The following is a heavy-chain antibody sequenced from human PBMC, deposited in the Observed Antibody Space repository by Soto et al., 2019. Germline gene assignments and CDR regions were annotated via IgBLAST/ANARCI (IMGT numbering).Heavy chain of an antibody. CDR1: GYTFTSYY. D-gene: IGHD4-4*01. J-gene: IGHJ6*02. CDR3: AREDSNYIYYYYYGMDV. Sequence: GASVKVSCKASGYTFTSYYMHWVRQAPGQGLEWMGIINPSGGSTSYAQKFQGRVTMTRDTPTSTVYMELNSLRAEDTAVYYCAREDSNYIYYYYYGMDVWGQGTTVTVSS. CDR2: INPSGGST. V-gene: IGHV1-46*01.